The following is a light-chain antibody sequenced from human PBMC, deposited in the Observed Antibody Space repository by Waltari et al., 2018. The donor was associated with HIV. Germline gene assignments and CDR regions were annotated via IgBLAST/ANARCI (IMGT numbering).Light chain of an antibody. Sequence: DIQLTQSPSFLSASVGDRVTITCRASQGISSYLAWYQQKPGKAPMLLIYAASTLQSGVPSRFSCSGSGTEFTLTISSLQPEDFATYYCQQLQSYPYTFGQWTKLEIK. CDR1: QGISSY. CDR2: AAS. V-gene: IGKV1-9*01. CDR3: QQLQSYPYT. J-gene: IGKJ2*01.